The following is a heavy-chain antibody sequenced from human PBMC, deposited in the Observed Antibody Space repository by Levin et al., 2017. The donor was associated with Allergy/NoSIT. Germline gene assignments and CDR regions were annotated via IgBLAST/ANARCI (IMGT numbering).Heavy chain of an antibody. D-gene: IGHD3-9*01. CDR2: IWYDGSNK. CDR1: GFTFSSYG. J-gene: IGHJ6*03. Sequence: GGSLRLSCAASGFTFSSYGMHWVRQAPGKGLEWVAVIWYDGSNKYYADSVKGRFTISRDNSKNTLYLQMNSLRAEDTAVYYCASLYYDILTGYRIAYYMDVWGKGTTVTVSS. CDR3: ASLYYDILTGYRIAYYMDV. V-gene: IGHV3-33*01.